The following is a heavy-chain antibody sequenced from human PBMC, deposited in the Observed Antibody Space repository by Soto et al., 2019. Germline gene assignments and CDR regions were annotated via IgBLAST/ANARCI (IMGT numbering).Heavy chain of an antibody. J-gene: IGHJ4*02. CDR2: ISYDGSNK. Sequence: GGSLRLSCAASGFTFSSYAMHWVRQAPGKGLEWVAVISYDGSNKYYADSVKGRFTISRDNSKNTLYLQMNSLRAEDTAVYYCARDKSSSGWYPRRLDYWGQGTLVTVSS. V-gene: IGHV3-30-3*01. CDR3: ARDKSSSGWYPRRLDY. D-gene: IGHD6-19*01. CDR1: GFTFSSYA.